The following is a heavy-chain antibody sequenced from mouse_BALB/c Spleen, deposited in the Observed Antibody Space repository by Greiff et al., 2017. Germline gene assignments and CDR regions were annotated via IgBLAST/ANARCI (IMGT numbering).Heavy chain of an antibody. CDR2: INPYNDGT. V-gene: IGHV1-14*01. CDR1: GYTFTSYV. Sequence: EVKLMESGPELVKPGASVKMSCKASGYTFTSYVMHWVKQKPGQGLEWIGYINPYNDGTKYNEKFKGKATLTSDKSSSTAYMELSSLTSEDSAVYYCARCDYEKVWFAYWGQGTLVTVSA. J-gene: IGHJ3*01. D-gene: IGHD2-4*01. CDR3: ARCDYEKVWFAY.